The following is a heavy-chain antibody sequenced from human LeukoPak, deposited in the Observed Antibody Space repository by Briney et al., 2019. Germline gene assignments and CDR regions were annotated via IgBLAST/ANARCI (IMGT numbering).Heavy chain of an antibody. D-gene: IGHD3-22*01. CDR1: GGSISNYY. CDR2: IYYSGST. J-gene: IGHJ3*02. V-gene: IGHV4-59*01. Sequence: PSETLSLTCTVSGGSISNYYWNWIRQSPGKGLEWIGYIYYSGSTNSNPSLKGRVTISADTSKNQFSLKLSSVTAADTAVYYCARSHYYDSSGYPHDAFDIWGQGTMVTVSS. CDR3: ARSHYYDSSGYPHDAFDI.